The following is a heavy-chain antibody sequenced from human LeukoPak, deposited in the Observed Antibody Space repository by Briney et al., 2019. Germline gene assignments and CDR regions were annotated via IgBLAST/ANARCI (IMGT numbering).Heavy chain of an antibody. Sequence: ASVKVSCKASGYTFTAYYIHWVRQAPGQGLEWMGWIDPNSGDTKYVEKFQGRVTMTRDTSFSTAYMALSSLRSDDTAMYYCARADYDFWSGYYPIDYWGQGTLVTVSS. CDR1: GYTFTAYY. CDR2: IDPNSGDT. V-gene: IGHV1-2*02. CDR3: ARADYDFWSGYYPIDY. D-gene: IGHD3-3*01. J-gene: IGHJ4*02.